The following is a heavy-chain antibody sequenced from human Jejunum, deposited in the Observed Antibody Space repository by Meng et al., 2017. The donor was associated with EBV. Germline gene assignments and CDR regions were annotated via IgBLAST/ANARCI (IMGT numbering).Heavy chain of an antibody. CDR1: GGSISSSNW. CDR3: GSNGVIGPRDGVDP. Sequence: QVQLQESGPGLVKPSGTPSLTCTVSGGSISSSNWWSWVRQPPGKGLEWIGEIDHSGTTNYNPSLKSRVTISVDNSKNQFSLKLTSVTAADTAVYYCGSNGVIGPRDGVDPWGQGTLVTVAS. V-gene: IGHV4-4*02. CDR2: IDHSGTT. D-gene: IGHD2-21*01. J-gene: IGHJ5*02.